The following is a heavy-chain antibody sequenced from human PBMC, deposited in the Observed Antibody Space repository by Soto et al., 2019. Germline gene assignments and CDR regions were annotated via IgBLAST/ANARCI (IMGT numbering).Heavy chain of an antibody. CDR1: GFTFSNYY. J-gene: IGHJ4*02. Sequence: GGSLRLSCAASGFTFSNYYMTWIRQAPGKGLECLSYISSREVTVYYADSVEGRFTISRDNTKNSLYLQMTTLRDEDTAVYYCARVSASGWHVNGRDYFDSWGQGTLVTVSS. CDR3: ARVSASGWHVNGRDYFDS. V-gene: IGHV3-11*01. CDR2: ISSREVTV. D-gene: IGHD6-19*01.